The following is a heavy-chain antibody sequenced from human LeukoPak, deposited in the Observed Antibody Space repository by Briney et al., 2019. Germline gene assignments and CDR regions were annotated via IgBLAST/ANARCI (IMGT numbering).Heavy chain of an antibody. D-gene: IGHD3-22*01. J-gene: IGHJ4*02. V-gene: IGHV1-2*02. CDR2: INPNSGGT. CDR3: ASIGDYDSSGYLSAFDY. Sequence: ASVKVSCKASGYTFTGYYMHWVRQAPGQGLEWMGWINPNSGGTNYAQKFQGRVTMTRDTSISTAYMALSRLRSDDTAVYYCASIGDYDSSGYLSAFDYWGQGTLVTVSS. CDR1: GYTFTGYY.